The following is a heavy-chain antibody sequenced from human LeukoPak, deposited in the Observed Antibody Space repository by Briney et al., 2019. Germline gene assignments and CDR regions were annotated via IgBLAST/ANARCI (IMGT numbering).Heavy chain of an antibody. CDR1: GYSFTSYY. CDR3: ARDLMRYYDSSGYSGIQH. Sequence: GASVKVSFKTSGYSFTSYYIHWVRQAPGQGLEWMGVINPSGGSTSYTQKFQGRVTLTRDTSTSTVYMELSSLTSEDTAVYYCARDLMRYYDSSGYSGIQHWGQGTLVTVSS. D-gene: IGHD3-22*01. J-gene: IGHJ1*01. V-gene: IGHV1-46*01. CDR2: INPSGGST.